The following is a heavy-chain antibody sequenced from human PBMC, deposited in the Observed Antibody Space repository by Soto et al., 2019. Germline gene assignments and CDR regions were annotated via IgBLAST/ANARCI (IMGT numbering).Heavy chain of an antibody. V-gene: IGHV6-1*01. CDR2: TYYRSKWYN. CDR3: ARDRRTGIAVAGNRSYYYYGMDV. D-gene: IGHD6-19*01. CDR1: GDSVSSNSAA. Sequence: SQTLSLTCAISGDSVSSNSAAWNWIRQSPSRGLEWLGRTYYRSKWYNDYAVSVKSRITINPDTSKNQFSLQLNSVTPEDTAVYYCARDRRTGIAVAGNRSYYYYGMDVWGLGTTVTVSS. J-gene: IGHJ6*02.